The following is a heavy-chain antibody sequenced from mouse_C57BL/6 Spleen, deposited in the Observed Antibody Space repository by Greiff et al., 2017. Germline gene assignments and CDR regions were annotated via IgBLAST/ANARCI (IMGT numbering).Heavy chain of an antibody. CDR1: GYAFSSYW. Sequence: VQLQQSGAELVKPGASVKISCKASGYAFSSYWMNWVKQRPGKGLEWIGQIYPGDGDTNYNGKFKGKATLTADKSSSTAYMQLSSLTSEDSAVYFCARSATVVAPYYAMDYWGQGTSVTVSS. CDR3: ARSATVVAPYYAMDY. V-gene: IGHV1-80*01. J-gene: IGHJ4*01. CDR2: IYPGDGDT. D-gene: IGHD1-1*01.